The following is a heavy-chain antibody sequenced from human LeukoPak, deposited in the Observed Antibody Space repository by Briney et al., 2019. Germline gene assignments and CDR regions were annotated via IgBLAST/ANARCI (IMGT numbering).Heavy chain of an antibody. Sequence: GGSLRLSCAASGFTFNTYAMTWVRQAPGKGLEWVSCITGGGGSTYYADSVKGRFTISRDNSKNTLYLQMDSLRAEDSAVYFCAKGGFATPGSFWGQGTLVALSS. CDR1: GFTFNTYA. CDR3: AKGGFATPGSF. CDR2: ITGGGGST. V-gene: IGHV3-23*01. J-gene: IGHJ4*02. D-gene: IGHD3-10*01.